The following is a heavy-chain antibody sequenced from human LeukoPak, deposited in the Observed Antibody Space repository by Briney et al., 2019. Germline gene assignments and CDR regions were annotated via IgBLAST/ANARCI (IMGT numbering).Heavy chain of an antibody. V-gene: IGHV3-53*01. CDR1: GLTVSSNY. Sequence: PGGSLRLSCAASGLTVSSNYMSWVRQAPGKGLEWVSVIYSGGSTYYADSVKGRFTISRDNSKNTLYLQMNSLRAEDTAVYYCARPIYSGSYSGGYWGQGTLVTVSS. CDR3: ARPIYSGSYSGGY. J-gene: IGHJ4*02. D-gene: IGHD1-26*01. CDR2: IYSGGST.